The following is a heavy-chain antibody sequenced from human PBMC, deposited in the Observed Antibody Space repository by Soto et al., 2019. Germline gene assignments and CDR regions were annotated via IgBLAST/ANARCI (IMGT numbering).Heavy chain of an antibody. V-gene: IGHV3-30-3*01. CDR3: ARARAYSYGNYFDY. CDR2: ISYDGSNK. J-gene: IGHJ4*02. CDR1: GFTFSSYA. Sequence: XASLRLACAASGFTFSSYAMNWARQAPGKGLEWVEVISYDGSNKYYAYTVKGRFTLSRDNSKNTLYLQMNSLRAEDTAVHYCARARAYSYGNYFDYWGQLTLVTVSS. D-gene: IGHD5-18*01.